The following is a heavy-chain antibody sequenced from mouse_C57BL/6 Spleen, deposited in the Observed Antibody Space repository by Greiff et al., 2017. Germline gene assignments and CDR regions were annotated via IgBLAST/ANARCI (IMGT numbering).Heavy chain of an antibody. CDR1: GYAFSSSW. Sequence: VQVVESGPELVKPGASVKISCKASGYAFSSSWMNWVKQRPGKGLEWIGRIYPGDGDTNYNGKFKGKATLTADKSSSTAYMQLSSLTSEDSAVYFCARSLHAMDYWGQGTSVTVSS. J-gene: IGHJ4*01. CDR3: ARSLHAMDY. CDR2: IYPGDGDT. D-gene: IGHD6-2*01. V-gene: IGHV1-82*01.